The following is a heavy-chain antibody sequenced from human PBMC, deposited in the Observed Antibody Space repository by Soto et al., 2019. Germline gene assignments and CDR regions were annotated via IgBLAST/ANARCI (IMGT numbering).Heavy chain of an antibody. CDR1: GGSISSGGYS. V-gene: IGHV4-30-4*01. Sequence: SETRSLTCAVSGGSISSGGYSWSWTRQSPAKGLEWIGYIHNSGTSFYNPSLRGRVTVTLDTSRSQFSLTLASVTAADTAVYYCVREERIAAPQLDYWGQGIPVTVSS. D-gene: IGHD6-6*01. CDR2: IHNSGTS. CDR3: VREERIAAPQLDY. J-gene: IGHJ4*02.